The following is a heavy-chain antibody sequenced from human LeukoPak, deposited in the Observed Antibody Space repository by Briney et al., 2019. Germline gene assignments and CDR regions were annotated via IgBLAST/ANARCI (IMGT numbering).Heavy chain of an antibody. J-gene: IGHJ4*02. CDR1: GVSITSTW. CDR3: ARDEARFTYSYDY. CDR2: IHHSGGA. D-gene: IGHD2-21*01. Sequence: PSETLSLTCGVSGVSITSTWWSWVRQPPGKGLEWIGEIHHSGGANFNPSLKSRVTMSLDKSKNQYSLRLTSVTAADTAVYYCARDEARFTYSYDYWGQGTLVTVSS. V-gene: IGHV4-4*02.